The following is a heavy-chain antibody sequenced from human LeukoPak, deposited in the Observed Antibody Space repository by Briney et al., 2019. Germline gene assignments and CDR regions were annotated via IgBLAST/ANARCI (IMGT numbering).Heavy chain of an antibody. CDR1: GYSLSSAYY. CDR3: ARRYIGRGYYFDY. D-gene: IGHD1-26*01. J-gene: IGHJ4*02. Sequence: SETLSLTCTVSGYSLSSAYYWGWIRQPPGKGLEWIGSIFHSGSTYYNPSLKSRVTISVDTSKNQFSLKLSSVTAADTAVYYCARRYIGRGYYFDYWGQGTLVIVSS. V-gene: IGHV4-38-2*02. CDR2: IFHSGST.